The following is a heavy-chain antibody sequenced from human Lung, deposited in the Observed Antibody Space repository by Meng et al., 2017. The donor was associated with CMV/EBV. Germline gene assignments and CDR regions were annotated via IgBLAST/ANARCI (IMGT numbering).Heavy chain of an antibody. CDR1: GGSSSSGDYY. CDR3: ARALDTAMVTFDY. V-gene: IGHV4-30-4*08. CDR2: IYYSGST. J-gene: IGHJ4*02. D-gene: IGHD5-18*01. Sequence: QIQLQAPAPGLLKPSHTLTLTCTVSGGSSSSGDYYWSWIRQPPWKGLEWIGYIYYSGSTYYNPSLKSRVTISVDTSKNQFSLKLSSVTAADTAVYYCARALDTAMVTFDYWGQGTLVTVSS.